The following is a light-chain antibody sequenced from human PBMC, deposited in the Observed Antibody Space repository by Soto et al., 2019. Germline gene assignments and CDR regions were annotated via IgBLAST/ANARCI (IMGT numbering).Light chain of an antibody. CDR1: SSDVGAYNY. Sequence: QSVVTHPASLSGSPGHSITISCTGTSSDVGAYNYVSWYQQYPGKAPKLMIYDVSNRPSGVSNRFSGSKSGNTASLTISGLQAEDEDDYYCSSYKRSPSYVFGPGTKVIVL. CDR2: DVS. V-gene: IGLV2-14*01. J-gene: IGLJ1*01. CDR3: SSYKRSPSYV.